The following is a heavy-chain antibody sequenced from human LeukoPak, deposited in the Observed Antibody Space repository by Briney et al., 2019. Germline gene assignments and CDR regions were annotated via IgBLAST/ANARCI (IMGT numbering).Heavy chain of an antibody. CDR1: GFTFSSYW. Sequence: PGGSLRLSCAASGFTFSSYWMSWVRQAPGKGLEWVANIKKDGNEKYYVDSVKRRFTISRDNPKNSLYLQMNSLRAEDTAVYYCARAPTRGDFDYWGQGALVTVPS. CDR3: ARAPTRGDFDY. CDR2: IKKDGNEK. J-gene: IGHJ4*02. V-gene: IGHV3-7*01. D-gene: IGHD1-1*01.